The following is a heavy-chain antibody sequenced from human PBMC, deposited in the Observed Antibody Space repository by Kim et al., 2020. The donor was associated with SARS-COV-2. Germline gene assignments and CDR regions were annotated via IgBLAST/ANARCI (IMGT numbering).Heavy chain of an antibody. CDR2: ISPNIGGT. D-gene: IGHD1-26*01. V-gene: IGHV1-2*06. CDR3: ARGRDWESSDY. J-gene: IGHJ4*02. Sequence: ASVKVSCKASGYTFTGYYMHWVRQAPGQGLEWMGRISPNIGGTKYAQKFLGRVTMTRDTSISTAYMEWSSLRSDDTAGYYCARGRDWESSDYWGQGTLVT. CDR1: GYTFTGYY.